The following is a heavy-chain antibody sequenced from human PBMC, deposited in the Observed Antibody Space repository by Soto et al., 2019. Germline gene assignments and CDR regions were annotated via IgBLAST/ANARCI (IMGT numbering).Heavy chain of an antibody. Sequence: ASVKVSCKVSGYTLTELSMHWVRQAPGKGLEWMGGFDPEDGETIYAQKFQGRVTMTEDTSTDTAYMELSSLRSEDTAVYYCATDRSSSWNDAFDIWGQGTMVTVSS. D-gene: IGHD6-13*01. CDR2: FDPEDGET. CDR3: ATDRSSSWNDAFDI. V-gene: IGHV1-24*01. CDR1: GYTLTELS. J-gene: IGHJ3*02.